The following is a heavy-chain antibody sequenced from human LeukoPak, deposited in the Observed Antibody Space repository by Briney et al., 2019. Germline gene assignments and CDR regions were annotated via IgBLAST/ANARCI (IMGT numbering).Heavy chain of an antibody. CDR1: GGSISSYY. CDR2: IYYSGST. D-gene: IGHD3-22*01. Sequence: SETLSLTCTVSGGSISSYYWSWIRQPPGKGLEWIGYIYYSGSTNYNPSLKSRVTISVDTSTNQFSLKLSSVTAADTAVYYCARETYYYDSSGYLFDYWGQGNLVTVSS. V-gene: IGHV4-59*01. J-gene: IGHJ4*02. CDR3: ARETYYYDSSGYLFDY.